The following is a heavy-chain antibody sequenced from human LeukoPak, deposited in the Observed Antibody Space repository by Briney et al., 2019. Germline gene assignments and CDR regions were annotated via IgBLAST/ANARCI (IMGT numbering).Heavy chain of an antibody. CDR1: GGSFSGYY. CDR2: INHSGST. D-gene: IGHD1-26*01. Sequence: PSGTLSLTCAVYGGSFSGYYWSWIRQPPGKGLEWIGEINHSGSTNYNPSLKSRVTISVDTSKNQFSLKLSSVTAADTAVYYCASSVYSGSYRGDYWGQGTLVTVSS. J-gene: IGHJ4*02. V-gene: IGHV4-34*01. CDR3: ASSVYSGSYRGDY.